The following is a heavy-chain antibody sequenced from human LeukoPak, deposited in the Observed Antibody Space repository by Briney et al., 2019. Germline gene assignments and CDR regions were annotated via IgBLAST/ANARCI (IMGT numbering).Heavy chain of an antibody. CDR2: IYYSGST. V-gene: IGHV4-30-4*08. D-gene: IGHD3-3*01. J-gene: IGHJ4*02. Sequence: SETLSLTCAVYGGSFSGYYWNWIRQPPGKGLEWIGYIYYSGSTYYNPSLKSRVTISVDTSKNQFSLKLSSVTAADTAVYYCARVSIFGVVVHYWGQGTLVTVSS. CDR3: ARVSIFGVVVHY. CDR1: GGSFSGYY.